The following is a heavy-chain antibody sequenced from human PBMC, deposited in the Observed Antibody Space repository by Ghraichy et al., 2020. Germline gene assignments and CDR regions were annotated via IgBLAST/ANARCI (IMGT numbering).Heavy chain of an antibody. CDR3: AKSGDSISLLWFGEPPDYYYMDV. V-gene: IGHV3-23*01. CDR2: ISGSGGST. Sequence: GGSLRLSCAASGFTFSSYAMSWVRQAPGKGLEWVSAISGSGGSTYYADSVKGRFTISRDNSKNTLYLQMNSLRAEDTAVYYCAKSGDSISLLWFGEPPDYYYMDVWGKGTTVTVSS. CDR1: GFTFSSYA. D-gene: IGHD3-10*01. J-gene: IGHJ6*03.